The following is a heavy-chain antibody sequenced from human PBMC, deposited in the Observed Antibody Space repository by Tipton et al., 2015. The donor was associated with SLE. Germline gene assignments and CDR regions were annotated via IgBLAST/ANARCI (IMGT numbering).Heavy chain of an antibody. Sequence: SLRLSCAASGFTFSSYWMHWVRQAPGKGLVWVSRINSDGSSTSYADSVKGRFTISRDNAKNTLYLQMNSLRAEDTAVYYCARSGGTMIGDAFDIWGQGTMVTVSS. J-gene: IGHJ3*02. CDR3: ARSGGTMIGDAFDI. CDR2: INSDGSST. V-gene: IGHV3-74*01. D-gene: IGHD3-22*01. CDR1: GFTFSSYW.